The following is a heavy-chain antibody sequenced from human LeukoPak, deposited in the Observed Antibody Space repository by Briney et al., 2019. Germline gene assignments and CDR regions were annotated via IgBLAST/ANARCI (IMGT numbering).Heavy chain of an antibody. CDR2: IIPILGIA. CDR1: GGTFSSYT. Sequence: SVKVSCKASGGTFSSYTISWVRQAPGQGLEWMGRIIPILGIANYAQKFQGRVTITADESTSTAYMELSSLRSEDTAVYYCARRRDGYNWGAFDIWGQGTMVTVSS. V-gene: IGHV1-69*02. CDR3: ARRRDGYNWGAFDI. D-gene: IGHD5-24*01. J-gene: IGHJ3*02.